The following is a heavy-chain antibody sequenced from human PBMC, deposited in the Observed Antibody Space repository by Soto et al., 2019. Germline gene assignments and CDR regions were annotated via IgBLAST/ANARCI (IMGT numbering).Heavy chain of an antibody. CDR1: GFSFSSYD. CDR2: IGKGGDT. V-gene: IGHV3-13*01. J-gene: IGHJ4*02. Sequence: EVQLVESGGHLVQPGGSLRLSCGAFGFSFSSYDFHWVRQATGKSLEWVSSIGKGGDTYYAGSVKGRFTVSRENVKNSLYLQMNSLRAGDTAVYYCTRGADGFDYWGQGTLVTVSS. CDR3: TRGADGFDY. D-gene: IGHD3-16*01.